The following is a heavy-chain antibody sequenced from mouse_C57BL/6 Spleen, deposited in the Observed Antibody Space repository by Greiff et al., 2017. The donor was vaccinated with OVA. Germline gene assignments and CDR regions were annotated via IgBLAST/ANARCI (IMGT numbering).Heavy chain of an antibody. V-gene: IGHV3-6*01. CDR1: GYSITSGYY. D-gene: IGHD1-1*01. J-gene: IGHJ2*01. CDR2: ISYDGSN. CDR3: ARDRWSSPLFDY. Sequence: EVQLQESGPGLVKPSQSLSLTCSVTGYSITSGYYWNWIRQFPGNKLEWMGYISYDGSNNYNPSLKNRISITRDTSKNQFFLKLNSVTTEDTATYYCARDRWSSPLFDYWGQGTTLTVSS.